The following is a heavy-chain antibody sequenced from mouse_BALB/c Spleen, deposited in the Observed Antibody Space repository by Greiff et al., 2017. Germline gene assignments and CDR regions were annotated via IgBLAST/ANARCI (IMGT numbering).Heavy chain of an antibody. CDR3: TRKYAMDY. CDR2: INPSNGGT. J-gene: IGHJ4*01. CDR1: GYTFTSYY. V-gene: IGHV1S81*02. Sequence: QVQLQQSGADLVKPGASVKLSCKASGYTFTSYYMYWVKQRPGQGLEWIGEINPSNGGTNFNEKFKSKATLTVDKSSSTAYMQLSSLTSEDSAVYYCTRKYAMDYWGQGTSVTVSS.